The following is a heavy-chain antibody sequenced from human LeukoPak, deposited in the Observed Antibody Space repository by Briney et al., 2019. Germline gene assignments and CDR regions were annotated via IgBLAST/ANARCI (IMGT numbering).Heavy chain of an antibody. D-gene: IGHD3-16*02. J-gene: IGHJ4*02. CDR3: ARGLRLGELSFPFDY. CDR2: IIPIFGTA. V-gene: IGHV1-69*13. Sequence: SVKVSCKASGGTFSSYAISWVRQAPGQGLEWMGGIIPIFGTANYAQKFQGRVTITADESTSTAYMELSSLRSEDTAVYYCARGLRLGELSFPFDYWGQGTLVTVSS. CDR1: GGTFSSYA.